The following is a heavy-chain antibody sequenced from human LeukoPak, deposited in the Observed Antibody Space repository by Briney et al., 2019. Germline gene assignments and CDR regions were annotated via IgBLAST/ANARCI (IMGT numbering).Heavy chain of an antibody. J-gene: IGHJ3*02. CDR1: GYTLTELS. Sequence: ASVKVSCKVSGYTLTELSMHWVRQAPGKGLEWMGGFDPEDGETIYAQKFQGRVTMTEDTSTDTAYMELSSLRSEDTAVYYCATDTALRYFDWLLSAIWGQGTMVTVSS. V-gene: IGHV1-24*01. CDR3: ATDTALRYFDWLLSAI. CDR2: FDPEDGET. D-gene: IGHD3-9*01.